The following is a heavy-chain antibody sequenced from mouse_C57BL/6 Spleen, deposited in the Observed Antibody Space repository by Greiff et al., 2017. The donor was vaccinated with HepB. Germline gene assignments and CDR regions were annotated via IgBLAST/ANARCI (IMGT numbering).Heavy chain of an antibody. CDR2: INPDSSTI. J-gene: IGHJ4*01. D-gene: IGHD2-4*01. CDR3: ARGYDYPYAMDY. V-gene: IGHV4-1*01. Sequence: EVKLLQSGGGLVQPGGSLKLSCAASGIDFSRYWMSWVRRAPGKGLEWIGEINPDSSTINYAPSLKDKFIISRDNAKNTLYLQMSKVRSEDTALYYCARGYDYPYAMDYWGQGTSVTVSS. CDR1: GIDFSRYW.